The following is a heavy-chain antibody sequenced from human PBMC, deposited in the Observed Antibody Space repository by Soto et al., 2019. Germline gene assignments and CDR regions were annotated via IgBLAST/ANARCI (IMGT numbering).Heavy chain of an antibody. CDR2: IYYSGST. Sequence: QVQLQESGPGLVKPSQTLSLTCTVSGGSISSGDYYWSWIRQPPGKGLEWIGYIYYSGSTYYNPSLKRRVTISVDTSKNQFSLKLSSVTAADTAVYYCARVVYSSSKRFLARWFDPWGQGTLVTVSS. D-gene: IGHD6-6*01. CDR1: GGSISSGDYY. CDR3: ARVVYSSSKRFLARWFDP. J-gene: IGHJ5*02. V-gene: IGHV4-30-4*01.